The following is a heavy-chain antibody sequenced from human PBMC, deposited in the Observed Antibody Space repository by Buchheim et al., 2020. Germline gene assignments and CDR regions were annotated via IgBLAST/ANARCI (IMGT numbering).Heavy chain of an antibody. CDR1: GFTFSSYG. CDR2: IWYDGSNK. CDR3: ARDLTRYDFWGGYRVYYYCYGMDV. V-gene: IGHV3-33*01. D-gene: IGHD3-3*01. Sequence: QVQLVESGGGVVQPGRSLRLSCAASGFTFSSYGMHWVRQAPGKGLEWVAVIWYDGSNKYYADSVKGRFTISRDNSKNTLYLQMNSLRAEDTAVYYCARDLTRYDFWGGYRVYYYCYGMDVWGQGTT. J-gene: IGHJ6*02.